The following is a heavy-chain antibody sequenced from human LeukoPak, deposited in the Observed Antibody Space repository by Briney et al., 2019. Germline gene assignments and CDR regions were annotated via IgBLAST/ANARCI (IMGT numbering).Heavy chain of an antibody. CDR1: GYTFIGYY. J-gene: IGHJ5*02. CDR2: INPHNGDT. Sequence: VSVKVSCKASGYTFIGYYLHWVRQAPGQGLEWMGWINPHNGDTNYAQKFQGRVTMTRDTSISTAYMELSRLRSDDTAVYYCARDIVMVTYWFDPWGQGTLVTVSS. D-gene: IGHD5-18*01. V-gene: IGHV1-2*02. CDR3: ARDIVMVTYWFDP.